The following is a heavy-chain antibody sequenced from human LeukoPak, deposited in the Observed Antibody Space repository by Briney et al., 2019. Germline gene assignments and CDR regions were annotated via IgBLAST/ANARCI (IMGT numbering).Heavy chain of an antibody. V-gene: IGHV4-59*12. CDR2: IYYSGST. D-gene: IGHD3-22*01. Sequence: PSETLSLTCTVSGGSISSYYWSWIRQPPGNGLEWIGYIYYSGSTNYNPSLKSRVTISVDTSKNQFSLKLSSVTAADTAVYYCARGPIVVDAFDIWGQGTMVTVSS. CDR3: ARGPIVVDAFDI. J-gene: IGHJ3*02. CDR1: GGSISSYY.